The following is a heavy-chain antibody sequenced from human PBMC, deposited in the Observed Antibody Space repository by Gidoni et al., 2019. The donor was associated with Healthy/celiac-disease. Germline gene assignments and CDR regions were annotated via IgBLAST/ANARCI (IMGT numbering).Heavy chain of an antibody. D-gene: IGHD2-2*01. CDR3: VIDIRYCSSTRCYGGGMDV. J-gene: IGHJ6*02. V-gene: IGHV3-9*01. CDR2: ISWNSASI. CDR1: GFTFDDYA. Sequence: EVQLVESGGGLVQPGRSLRLSCAASGFTFDDYAMHWVRQAPGKGLVWVSGISWNSASIGYADAVKGRFTISRDNAKNSLSLQMNSLRAEDTAFYYCVIDIRYCSSTRCYGGGMDVWGQGTTVTVSS.